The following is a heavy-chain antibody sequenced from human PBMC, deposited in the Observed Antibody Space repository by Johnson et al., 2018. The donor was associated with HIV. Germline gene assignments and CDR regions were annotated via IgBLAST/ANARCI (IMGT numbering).Heavy chain of an antibody. V-gene: IGHV3-13*01. CDR1: GFTFSNYD. Sequence: VQLVESGGGLVKPGGSLRLSCAASGFTFSNYDMHWVRQVTGKRLEWVSGIATTGDTYYLGSVKGRFTISRENAKNSLYLQVNSLRAGDTALYYCARGSYDGDAFDIWGQGTMVTVSS. CDR2: IATTGDT. J-gene: IGHJ3*02. CDR3: ARGSYDGDAFDI. D-gene: IGHD1-26*01.